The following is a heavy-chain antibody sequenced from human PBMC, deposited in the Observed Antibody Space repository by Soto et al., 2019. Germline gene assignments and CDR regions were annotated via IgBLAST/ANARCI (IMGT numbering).Heavy chain of an antibody. CDR2: NNHSGST. CDR1: GGSFSGYY. Sequence: QVQLQQWGAGLLKPSETLSLTCAVYGGSFSGYYWSWIRQPPGKGLEWIGENNHSGSTNYNPSLKSRVTISVDSSKNQFSLKLSSVTAADTAVYYCERGDSNYYCYGMDVWGQGTTVTVSS. CDR3: ERGDSNYYCYGMDV. V-gene: IGHV4-34*01. D-gene: IGHD2-15*01. J-gene: IGHJ6*02.